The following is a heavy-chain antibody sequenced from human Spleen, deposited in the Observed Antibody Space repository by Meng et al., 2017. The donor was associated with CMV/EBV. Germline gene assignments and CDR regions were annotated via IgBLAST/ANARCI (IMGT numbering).Heavy chain of an antibody. J-gene: IGHJ6*02. CDR3: AKDQAFWSVSEMDV. Sequence: GESLKISCAASGFTFSGSTIHWVRQASGKGLEWVGRIRYKAYNYATTYAASVKDRFIISRDDPKNRAFLQMNNLRIEDAAVYYCAKDQAFWSVSEMDVWGQGTTVTVSS. D-gene: IGHD3-3*01. CDR1: GFTFSGST. CDR2: IRYKAYNYAT. V-gene: IGHV3-73*01.